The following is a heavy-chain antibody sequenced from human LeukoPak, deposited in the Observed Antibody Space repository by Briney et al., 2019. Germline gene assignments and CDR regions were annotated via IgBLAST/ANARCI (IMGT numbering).Heavy chain of an antibody. Sequence: GGSLRLSCAASGFTFSSYAMSWVSQAPGKGLEWVSAISGSGGSTYYADSVKGRFTISRDNSKNTLYLQMNSLRAADTAVYYCAKTSEDYDFWSGWLGFDIWGQGTMITVSS. CDR3: AKTSEDYDFWSGWLGFDI. D-gene: IGHD3-3*01. CDR1: GFTFSSYA. CDR2: ISGSGGST. J-gene: IGHJ3*02. V-gene: IGHV3-23*01.